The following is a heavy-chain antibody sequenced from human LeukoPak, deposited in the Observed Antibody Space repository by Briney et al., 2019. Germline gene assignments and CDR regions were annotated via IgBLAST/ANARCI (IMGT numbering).Heavy chain of an antibody. D-gene: IGHD3-22*01. CDR2: VSHDASNR. CDR3: AKGEYYYDSSCFY. V-gene: IGHV3-30-3*01. CDR1: GFTFSDYA. J-gene: IGHJ4*02. Sequence: GGSLRLSCAASGFTFSDYAMHWVRQAPGKGLEWVAIVSHDASNRYYADSVKGRFTISRDNSKNTLYLQMNSLRAEDTAVYYCAKGEYYYDSSCFYWGQGTLVTVSS.